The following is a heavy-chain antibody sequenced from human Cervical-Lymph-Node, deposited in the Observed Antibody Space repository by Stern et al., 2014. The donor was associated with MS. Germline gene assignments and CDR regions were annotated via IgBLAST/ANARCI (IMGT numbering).Heavy chain of an antibody. D-gene: IGHD3-9*01. Sequence: EVQLVESWGDLAQPGRSLRLSCAASGFTFDDYAMHRVRQAPGKGLEWVSGISWNSGSIGYADSVKGRFTISRDNAKNSLYLQMNSLRAEDTALYYCAKAPYDVLTGYIYYFDYWGQGTLVTVSS. CDR2: ISWNSGSI. CDR3: AKAPYDVLTGYIYYFDY. J-gene: IGHJ4*02. CDR1: GFTFDDYA. V-gene: IGHV3-9*01.